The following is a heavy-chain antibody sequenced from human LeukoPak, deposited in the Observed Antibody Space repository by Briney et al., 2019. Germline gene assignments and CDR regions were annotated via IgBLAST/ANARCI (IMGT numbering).Heavy chain of an antibody. J-gene: IGHJ4*02. CDR1: GGSISSSSYY. CDR2: IYYSGST. V-gene: IGHV4-39*07. Sequence: KPSETLSLTCTVSGGSISSSSYYWGWIRQPPGKGLEWIGSIYYSGSTNYNPSLKSRVTISVDTSKNQFSLKLSSVTAADTAVYYCARGPGYYGSGSSYTFDYWGQGTLVTVSS. CDR3: ARGPGYYGSGSSYTFDY. D-gene: IGHD3-10*01.